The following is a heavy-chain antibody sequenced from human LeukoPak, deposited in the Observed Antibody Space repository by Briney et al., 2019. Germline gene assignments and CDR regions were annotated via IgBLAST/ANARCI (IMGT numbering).Heavy chain of an antibody. J-gene: IGHJ4*02. CDR1: GGSINNYY. CDR3: ARHSPILTGYPFDY. Sequence: SETLSLTCTVSGGSINNYYWSWIRQPPGKGLEWIGYIYYSGSTNYNPSLKSRVTISVDTSKNQFSLNLSSVTAADTAVYSCARHSPILTGYPFDYWGRGTLVTVSS. V-gene: IGHV4-59*08. CDR2: IYYSGST. D-gene: IGHD3-9*01.